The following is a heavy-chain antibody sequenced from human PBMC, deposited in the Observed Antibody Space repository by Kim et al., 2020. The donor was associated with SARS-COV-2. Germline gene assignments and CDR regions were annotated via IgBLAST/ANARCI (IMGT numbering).Heavy chain of an antibody. CDR2: ISAYNGNT. V-gene: IGHV1-18*01. J-gene: IGHJ4*02. CDR1: GYTFTSYG. D-gene: IGHD6-19*01. Sequence: ASVKVSCKASGYTFTSYGISWVRQAPGQGLEWMGWISAYNGNTNYAQKLQGRVTMTTDTSTSTAYMELRSLRSDDTVVYYCARSEFVLSSGWYVLAYPFDYWGQGTLVTVSS. CDR3: ARSEFVLSSGWYVLAYPFDY.